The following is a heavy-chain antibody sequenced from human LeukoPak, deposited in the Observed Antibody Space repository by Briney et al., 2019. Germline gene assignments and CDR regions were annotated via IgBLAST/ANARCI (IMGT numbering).Heavy chain of an antibody. CDR1: GFTFSSYS. CDR2: ISSSSSYI. V-gene: IGHV3-21*01. Sequence: GGSLRLSCAASGFTFSSYSMNWVPQAPGKGLECVSSISSSSSYIYYADSAKGRFTISRDNAKNSLYLQMNSLRAEDTAVYYCARDVGWFDPWGQGTLVTVSS. CDR3: ARDVGWFDP. D-gene: IGHD3-16*01. J-gene: IGHJ5*02.